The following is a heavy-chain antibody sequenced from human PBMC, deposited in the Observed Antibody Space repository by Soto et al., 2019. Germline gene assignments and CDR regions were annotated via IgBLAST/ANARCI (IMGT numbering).Heavy chain of an antibody. CDR1: GFTFSTYA. D-gene: IGHD6-19*01. CDR2: ISYDGSNK. V-gene: IGHV3-30*03. Sequence: GGSLRLSCAVSGFTFSTYAMHWVRQAPGKGLDWVAVISYDGSNKFYADSVKGRFTISRDTPKNTLYLQMNSLRAEDTAVYYCARSVAGWGLADYWGQGTLVTVSS. J-gene: IGHJ4*02. CDR3: ARSVAGWGLADY.